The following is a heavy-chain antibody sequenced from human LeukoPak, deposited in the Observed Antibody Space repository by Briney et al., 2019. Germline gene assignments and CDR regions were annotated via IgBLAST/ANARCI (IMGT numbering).Heavy chain of an antibody. CDR3: ARGQILSRGWYKHFDY. CDR1: GYTFTSYY. V-gene: IGHV1-46*01. D-gene: IGHD6-19*01. CDR2: INPSGGST. J-gene: IGHJ4*02. Sequence: VASVKVSCKASGYTFTSYYMHWVRQAPGQGLKWMGIINPSGGSTSYAQKFQGRVTMTRDTSTSTVYMELSGLRSEDTAVYYCARGQILSRGWYKHFDYWGQGTLVTVSS.